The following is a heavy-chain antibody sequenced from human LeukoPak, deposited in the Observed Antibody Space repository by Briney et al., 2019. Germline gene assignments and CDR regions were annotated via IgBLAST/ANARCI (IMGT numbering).Heavy chain of an antibody. J-gene: IGHJ4*02. Sequence: SETLSLTCTVSGGSISSYYWSWIRQPPGKGLEWIGYIYYSASTNYNPSLKSRVTISVDTSKNQFSLKLSSVTAADTAVYYCARADAEPFGVVTRWGQGTLVTVSS. V-gene: IGHV4-59*01. CDR3: ARADAEPFGVVTR. D-gene: IGHD3-3*01. CDR1: GGSISSYY. CDR2: IYYSAST.